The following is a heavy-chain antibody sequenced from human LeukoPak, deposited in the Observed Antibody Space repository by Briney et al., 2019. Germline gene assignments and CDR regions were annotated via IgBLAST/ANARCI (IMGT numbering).Heavy chain of an antibody. Sequence: PGRSLRLSCAASGFTFSSYAMHWVRQAPGKGLEWVAVISYDGSNKYYADSVKGRFTISRDNSKNTLYLQMNSLRAEDTAVYYCARAQGRYFDWACFDYWGQGTLVTVSS. CDR3: ARAQGRYFDWACFDY. CDR2: ISYDGSNK. J-gene: IGHJ4*02. CDR1: GFTFSSYA. D-gene: IGHD3-9*01. V-gene: IGHV3-30-3*01.